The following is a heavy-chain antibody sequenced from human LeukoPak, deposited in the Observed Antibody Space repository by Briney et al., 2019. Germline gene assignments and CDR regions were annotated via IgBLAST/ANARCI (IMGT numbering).Heavy chain of an antibody. CDR2: VYYSGSS. D-gene: IGHD5-24*01. V-gene: IGHV4-59*01. CDR3: ARSRDGYNSYWFDP. CDR1: GGSISGYY. Sequence: PSETLSLTCAVYGGSISGYYWSWIRQPPGKGLEWIGYVYYSGSSNYNSSLKSRVTISVDTSKNQFSLKLNSVTAADTAFYYCARSRDGYNSYWFDPWGQGTLVTVSS. J-gene: IGHJ5*02.